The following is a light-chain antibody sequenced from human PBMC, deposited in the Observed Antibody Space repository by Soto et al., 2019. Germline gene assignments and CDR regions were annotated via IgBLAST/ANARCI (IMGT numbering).Light chain of an antibody. CDR1: SSDIGGYNY. V-gene: IGLV2-14*03. CDR3: CSYTNISSYV. CDR2: AVT. J-gene: IGLJ1*01. Sequence: QSALTQPASVSGSPGQSITISCTGTSSDIGGYNYVSWYQQHPGKAPKLMIYAVTNRPAGVSDRSSGSKSGNTASLTISGLQAEDEALYYCCSYTNISSYVFGTGTKVTVL.